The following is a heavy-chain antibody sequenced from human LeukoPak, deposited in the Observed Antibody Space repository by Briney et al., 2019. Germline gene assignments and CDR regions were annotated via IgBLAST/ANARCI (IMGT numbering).Heavy chain of an antibody. D-gene: IGHD1-14*01. CDR3: ARDANLFDP. V-gene: IGHV4-59*01. CDR1: GGSISSYY. CDR2: IYYSGST. Sequence: SETLSLTCTVSGGSISSYYWSWIRQPPGKGLEWIGYIYYSGSTNYNPSLKSRVTLSVDTSKNQFSLKLSSVTAADTAVYYCARDANLFDPWGQGTLVTVSS. J-gene: IGHJ5*02.